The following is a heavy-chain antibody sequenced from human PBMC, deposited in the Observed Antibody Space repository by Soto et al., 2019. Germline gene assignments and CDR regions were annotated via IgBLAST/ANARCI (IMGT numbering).Heavy chain of an antibody. D-gene: IGHD3-22*01. V-gene: IGHV4-39*01. J-gene: IGHJ4*02. Sequence: SETLSLTCTVSGGSISSSSYYWGWIRQPPGEGLEWIGSIFYSGSTQYNPSLKSRVNISVDTSKNQFSLKLSSVTAADTAVYYCARPGYDSSAYYDDIDYWGQGALVTVSS. CDR3: ARPGYDSSAYYDDIDY. CDR1: GGSISSSSYY. CDR2: IFYSGST.